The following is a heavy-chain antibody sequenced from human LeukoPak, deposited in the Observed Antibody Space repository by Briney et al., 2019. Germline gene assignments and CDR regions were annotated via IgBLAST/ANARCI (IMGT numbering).Heavy chain of an antibody. CDR1: GFTFSDYY. CDR2: ISSSSSYT. Sequence: GGSLRLSCAASGFTFSDYYMSWIRQAPGKGLEWVSYISSSSSYTNYADSVKGRLTISRDNAKNSLYLQMNSLRAEDTAVYYCASGDFWSGYYSAGYGYWGQGTLVTVSS. J-gene: IGHJ4*02. D-gene: IGHD3-3*01. V-gene: IGHV3-11*06. CDR3: ASGDFWSGYYSAGYGY.